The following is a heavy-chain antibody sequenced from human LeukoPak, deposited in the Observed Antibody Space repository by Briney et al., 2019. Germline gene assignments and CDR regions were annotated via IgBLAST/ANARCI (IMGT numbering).Heavy chain of an antibody. Sequence: PGGALRLSCAASGCTFSMYSMDWVRQAPGKGREGVSSRISSGSYIYYADSVKGRFTIYRDTTTHTMYPQMTRLTAQDTAVYYCANVALRFSASPGDYWGQGTLVTVSS. CDR3: ANVALRFSASPGDY. J-gene: IGHJ4*02. V-gene: IGHV3-21*04. CDR1: GCTFSMYS. CDR2: RISSGSYI. D-gene: IGHD3-3*01.